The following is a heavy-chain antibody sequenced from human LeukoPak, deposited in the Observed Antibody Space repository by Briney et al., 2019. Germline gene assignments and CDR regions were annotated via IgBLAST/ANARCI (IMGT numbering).Heavy chain of an antibody. CDR2: IYYSGST. Sequence: PSETPSLTCTVSGGSISSYYWSWIRQPPGKGLEWIGYIYYSGSTNYNPSLKSRVTISVDTSKNQFSLKLSSVTAADTAVYYCARDREVNWFDPWGQGTLVTVSS. V-gene: IGHV4-59*12. CDR1: GGSISSYY. CDR3: ARDREVNWFDP. J-gene: IGHJ5*02.